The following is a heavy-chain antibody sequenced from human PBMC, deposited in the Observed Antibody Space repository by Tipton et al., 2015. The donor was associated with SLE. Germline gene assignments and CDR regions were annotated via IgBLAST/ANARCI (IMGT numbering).Heavy chain of an antibody. CDR1: GGSFSDYY. D-gene: IGHD1-26*01. CDR3: ARGAWWELLGDY. CDR2: INHSGST. V-gene: IGHV4-34*01. Sequence: TLSLTCAVYGGSFSDYYWSWIRQPPGKGLEWIGEINHSGSTNYNPSLKSRVTISVDTSKNQFSLKLSSVTAADTAVYYCARGAWWELLGDYWGQGTLVTVSS. J-gene: IGHJ4*02.